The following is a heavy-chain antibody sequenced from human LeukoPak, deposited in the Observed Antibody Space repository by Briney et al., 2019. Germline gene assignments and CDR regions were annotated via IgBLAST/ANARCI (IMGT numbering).Heavy chain of an antibody. CDR3: ARISRAAAAGFDY. V-gene: IGHV4-59*01. CDR2: IYYSGST. J-gene: IGHJ4*02. Sequence: SETLSLTCTVSWGSITSYYWSWIRQPPGKGLEWIGYIYYSGSTSYNPSLKSRVTISLDTSKSQFSLKLSSVTAADTAVYYCARISRAAAAGFDYWGQGTLVTFSS. CDR1: WGSITSYY. D-gene: IGHD6-13*01.